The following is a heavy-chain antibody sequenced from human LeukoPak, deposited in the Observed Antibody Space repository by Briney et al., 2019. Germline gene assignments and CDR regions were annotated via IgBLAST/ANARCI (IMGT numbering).Heavy chain of an antibody. CDR1: GFTFSYYA. J-gene: IGHJ3*02. Sequence: GGSLRLSCAASGFTFSYYAIHWVRRAPGRGLEWVAVIWSDGSSQYYADSVKGRFTISRDNSKNTVYLQMNNLRAEDTAVYYCARDGIVGATDAFDIWGQGTMVTVSS. CDR3: ARDGIVGATDAFDI. CDR2: IWSDGSSQ. V-gene: IGHV3-33*01. D-gene: IGHD1-26*01.